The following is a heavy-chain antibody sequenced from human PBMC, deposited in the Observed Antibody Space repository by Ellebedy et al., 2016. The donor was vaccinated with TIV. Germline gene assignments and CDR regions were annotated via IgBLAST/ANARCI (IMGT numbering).Heavy chain of an antibody. CDR3: ARGAIIAVAGTGSFGDY. CDR1: GFTFSNAW. D-gene: IGHD6-19*01. V-gene: IGHV3-30*13. Sequence: GESLKISCAASGFTFSNAWMSWVRQAPGKGLEWVAVISYDGSNKYYADSVKGRFTISRDNSKNKLYLQMNSLRAEDTAVYYCARGAIIAVAGTGSFGDYWGQGTLVTVSS. CDR2: ISYDGSNK. J-gene: IGHJ4*02.